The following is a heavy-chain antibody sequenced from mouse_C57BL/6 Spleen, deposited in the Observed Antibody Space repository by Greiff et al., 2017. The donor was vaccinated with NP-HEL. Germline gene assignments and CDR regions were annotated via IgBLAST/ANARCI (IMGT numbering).Heavy chain of an antibody. D-gene: IGHD1-1*01. Sequence: VHLVESGPGLVQPSQSLSITCTVSGFSLTSYGVHWVRQSPGKGLEWLGVIWSGGSTDYNAAFISRLSISKDNSKSQVFFKMNSLQADDTAIYYCARNGYGSSPWFAYWGQGTLVTVSA. V-gene: IGHV2-2*01. J-gene: IGHJ3*01. CDR3: ARNGYGSSPWFAY. CDR2: IWSGGST. CDR1: GFSLTSYG.